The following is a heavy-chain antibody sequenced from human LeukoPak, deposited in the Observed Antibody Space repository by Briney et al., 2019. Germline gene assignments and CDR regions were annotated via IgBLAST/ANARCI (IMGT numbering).Heavy chain of an antibody. D-gene: IGHD3-10*01. V-gene: IGHV3-74*01. CDR1: GFTFSSYW. Sequence: GGSLRLSCAASGFTFSSYWMHWVRQAPGKGLVWVSRINSDGTTTTYADSVRGRFTISRDNAENTLYLQVNSLRAEDTAIYYCTRDLDGSGSYHWFDPWGQGTLVTVSS. J-gene: IGHJ5*02. CDR3: TRDLDGSGSYHWFDP. CDR2: INSDGTTT.